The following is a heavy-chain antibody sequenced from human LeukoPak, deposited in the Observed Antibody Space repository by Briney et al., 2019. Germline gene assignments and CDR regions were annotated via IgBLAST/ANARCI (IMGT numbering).Heavy chain of an antibody. CDR2: IYYSGST. J-gene: IGHJ6*02. CDR3: ARVGGSGPCNYYYYYGMDV. CDR1: GGSISSYY. Sequence: SETLSLTCTVPGGSISSYYWRWIRQPPGKGLEWIGHIYYSGSTNYNPSLKSRVTISVDTSTNQFSLQLSSVTAADTAVYYWARVGGSGPCNYYYYYGMDVWGQGTTVTVSS. V-gene: IGHV4-59*01. D-gene: IGHD6-25*01.